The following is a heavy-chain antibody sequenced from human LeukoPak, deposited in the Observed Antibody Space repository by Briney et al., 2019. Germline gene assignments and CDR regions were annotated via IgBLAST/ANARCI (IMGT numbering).Heavy chain of an antibody. D-gene: IGHD3-10*01. CDR2: IFYSGGT. CDR1: GGSISNYY. V-gene: IGHV4-59*01. Sequence: SETLSLTCTVSGGSISNYYWTWLRQPPGKGLEWIGYIFYSGGTNYNPSLKSRVTISVDTPKNQFSLKLSSVTAADTAVYYRARDRAAVDSYYFDYWGQGTLVTVSS. CDR3: ARDRAAVDSYYFDY. J-gene: IGHJ4*02.